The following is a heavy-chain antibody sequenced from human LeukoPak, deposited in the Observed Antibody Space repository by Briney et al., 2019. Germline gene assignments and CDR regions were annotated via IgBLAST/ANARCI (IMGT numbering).Heavy chain of an antibody. V-gene: IGHV1-69*04. CDR3: ARGGIAAAGVSLTDYYGMDV. CDR1: GGTFSSYA. Sequence: ASVKVSCKASGGTFSSYAISWVRQAPGQGLEWMGRIIPILGIASYAQKFQGRVTITADKSTSTAYMELSSLRSEDTAVYYCARGGIAAAGVSLTDYYGMDVWGQGTTVTVSS. CDR2: IIPILGIA. D-gene: IGHD6-13*01. J-gene: IGHJ6*02.